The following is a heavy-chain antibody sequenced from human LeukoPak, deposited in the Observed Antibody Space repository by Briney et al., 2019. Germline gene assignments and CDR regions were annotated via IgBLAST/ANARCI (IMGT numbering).Heavy chain of an antibody. CDR2: INTNTGNP. CDR3: ARDYESGYDNGWEQTDY. V-gene: IGHV7-4-1*02. CDR1: GYTFTGYY. J-gene: IGHJ4*02. D-gene: IGHD5-12*01. Sequence: ASVKVSCKASGYTFTGYYMHWVRQAPGQGLEWMGWINTNTGNPTYAQGFTGRFVFSLDTSVSTAYLQISSLKAEDTAVYYCARDYESGYDNGWEQTDYWGQGTLVTVSS.